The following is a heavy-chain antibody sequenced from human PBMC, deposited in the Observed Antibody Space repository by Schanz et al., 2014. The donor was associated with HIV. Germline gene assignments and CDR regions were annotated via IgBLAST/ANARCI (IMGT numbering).Heavy chain of an antibody. J-gene: IGHJ5*02. CDR3: ARDYHWNWFDP. V-gene: IGHV3-30*03. D-gene: IGHD1-20*01. CDR1: GFTFNTYG. CDR2: ISYDGTKK. Sequence: QVQLVESGGGVVQPGKSLRLSCAASGFTFNTYGMHWVRQAPGKGLEWVAVISYDGTKKHYADSVKGRFTISRDNSKNSLYLVIKSLRAEDAAVYYCARDYHWNWFDPWGQGTLVTVSS.